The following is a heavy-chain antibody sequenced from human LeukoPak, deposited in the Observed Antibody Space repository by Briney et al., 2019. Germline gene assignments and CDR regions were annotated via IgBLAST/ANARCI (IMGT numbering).Heavy chain of an antibody. CDR2: INHNGNVN. V-gene: IGHV3-7*03. Sequence: GGSLRLSCAASGFTFSGYWMNWARQAPGKGLEWVASINHNGNVNYYVDSVKGRFTISRDNAKNSLYLQMSNLRAEDTAVYYCARAPYSSGWYLRYYFDYWGQGTLVTVSS. CDR3: ARAPYSSGWYLRYYFDY. J-gene: IGHJ4*02. D-gene: IGHD6-19*01. CDR1: GFTFSGYW.